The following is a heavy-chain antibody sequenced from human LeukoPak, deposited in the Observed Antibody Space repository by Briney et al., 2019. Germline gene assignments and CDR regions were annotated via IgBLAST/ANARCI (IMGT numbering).Heavy chain of an antibody. CDR2: IYHSGST. J-gene: IGHJ5*02. CDR3: ARDGTAAWFDP. Sequence: SETLSLTCAVSGGSISSSNWWSWVRQPPGKGLEWIGEIYHSGSTNYNPSLKSRVTISVDTSKNQFSLKLSSVTAADTAVYYCARDGTAAWFDPWGQGTLVTVSS. V-gene: IGHV4-4*02. CDR1: GGSISSSNW. D-gene: IGHD1-26*01.